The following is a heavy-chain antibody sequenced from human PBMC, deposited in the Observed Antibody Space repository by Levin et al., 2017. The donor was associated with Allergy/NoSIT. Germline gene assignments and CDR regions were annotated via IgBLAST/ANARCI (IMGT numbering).Heavy chain of an antibody. Sequence: SCAASGFSFSDYWMYWFRQAPGKGLVCVSRIDGDGGSTSYADSVKGRFSISRDNAKKMLYLQMNSLRAELTAVYYCMGSGRAASWGQGALVTVSS. CDR2: IDGDGGST. CDR3: MGSGRAAS. V-gene: IGHV3-74*01. J-gene: IGHJ1*01. CDR1: GFSFSDYW. D-gene: IGHD6-19*01.